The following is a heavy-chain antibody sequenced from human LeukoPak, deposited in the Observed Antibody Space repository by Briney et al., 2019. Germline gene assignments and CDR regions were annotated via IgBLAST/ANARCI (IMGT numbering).Heavy chain of an antibody. CDR2: ISYDGSNK. D-gene: IGHD6-25*01. Sequence: PGRSLRLSCAASGFTFSSYGMHWVRQAPGKGLEWVAVISYDGSNKYYADSVKGRFTISRDNSKNTLYLQMNSLRAEDTAVYYCAKDAADYYGMDVRGQGTTVTVSS. J-gene: IGHJ6*02. CDR1: GFTFSSYG. CDR3: AKDAADYYGMDV. V-gene: IGHV3-30*18.